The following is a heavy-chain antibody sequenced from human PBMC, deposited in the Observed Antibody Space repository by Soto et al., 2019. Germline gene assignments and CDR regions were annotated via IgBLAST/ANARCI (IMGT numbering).Heavy chain of an antibody. J-gene: IGHJ4*02. CDR1: GGTFSSYA. D-gene: IGHD3-22*01. V-gene: IGHV1-69*01. Sequence: QVQLVQSGAEVKKPGSSVKVSCKASGGTFSSYAIDWVRQAPGQGLEWMGGITPLFGTANYAQKFQGKITITADESTSTAYMELRSLRSEDTAVYYCARGVHYDSSGYYYFYWGQGTMFTVSS. CDR2: ITPLFGTA. CDR3: ARGVHYDSSGYYYFY.